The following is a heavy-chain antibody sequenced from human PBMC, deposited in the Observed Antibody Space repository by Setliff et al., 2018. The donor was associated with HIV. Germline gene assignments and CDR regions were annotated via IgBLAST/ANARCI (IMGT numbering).Heavy chain of an antibody. CDR1: GFTFSSYW. V-gene: IGHV3-74*01. CDR2: INSDGSST. J-gene: IGHJ4*02. CDR3: AKEDQRVTSVDY. Sequence: GGSLRLSCAASGFTFSSYWMSWVRQAPGEGLVWVSRINSDGSSTSYADSVKGRFTISRDNAKNTLYLQMNSLRSEDTAVYYCAKEDQRVTSVDYWGQGTPVTVSS. D-gene: IGHD2-2*01.